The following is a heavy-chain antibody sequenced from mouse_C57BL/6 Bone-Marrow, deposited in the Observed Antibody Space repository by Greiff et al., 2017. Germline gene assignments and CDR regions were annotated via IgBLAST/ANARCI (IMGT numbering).Heavy chain of an antibody. V-gene: IGHV1-81*01. CDR3: ARSRITTVVATDY. D-gene: IGHD1-1*01. Sequence: QVQLKESGAELARPGGSVKLSCKASGYTFTSYGISWGKQRNGQGLEWSGEIYPRSGNTYYNEKFKGKATLTADKSSSTAYMELRSLTSEDSAVYFCARSRITTVVATDYWGQGTTLTVSS. CDR2: IYPRSGNT. J-gene: IGHJ2*01. CDR1: GYTFTSYG.